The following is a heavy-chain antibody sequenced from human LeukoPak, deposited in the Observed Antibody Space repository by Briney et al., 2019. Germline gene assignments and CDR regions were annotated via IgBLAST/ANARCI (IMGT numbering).Heavy chain of an antibody. CDR1: GYTFTKHW. D-gene: IGHD3-16*01. V-gene: IGHV5-51*01. CDR2: IYPGDSDT. J-gene: IGHJ4*02. CDR3: VRGWRGSLYDPPDF. Sequence: GESLKISCEASGYTFTKHWIGWVRQMAGKGLEWMGIIYPGDSDTRYNPSFQGQLTVSVDQSITTASLQWSSLKASDTAVYYCVRGWRGSLYDPPDFWGQGTLVTVSS.